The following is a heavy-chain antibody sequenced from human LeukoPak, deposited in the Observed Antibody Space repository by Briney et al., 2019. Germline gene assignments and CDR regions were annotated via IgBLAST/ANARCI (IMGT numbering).Heavy chain of an antibody. CDR1: GFTFDDYA. CDR3: AKSSGVAVADYYFDY. V-gene: IGHV3-9*01. Sequence: GGSLRLSCAASGFTFDDYAMHWVRQAPGKGLEWVSGISWSSGSIGYADSVKGRFTISRDNAKNSLYLQMNSLRAEDTALYYCAKSSGVAVADYYFDYWGQGTLVTVSS. CDR2: ISWSSGSI. D-gene: IGHD6-19*01. J-gene: IGHJ4*02.